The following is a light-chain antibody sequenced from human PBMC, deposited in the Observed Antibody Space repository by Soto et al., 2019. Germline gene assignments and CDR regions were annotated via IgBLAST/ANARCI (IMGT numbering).Light chain of an antibody. CDR3: QQYGSSGT. CDR2: DAS. CDR1: QSVSSY. V-gene: IGKV3-20*01. Sequence: EIVLTHSPDTLSFSPWQRSTLSVRASQSVSSYLAWYQQKPGQAPRLLIYDASNRATGIPARFSGSGSGTDFTLTISRLEPEDFAVYYCQQYGSSGTFGQGTKVDIK. J-gene: IGKJ1*01.